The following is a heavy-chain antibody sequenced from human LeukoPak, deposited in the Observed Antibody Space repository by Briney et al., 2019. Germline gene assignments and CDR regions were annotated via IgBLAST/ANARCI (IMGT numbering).Heavy chain of an antibody. J-gene: IGHJ4*02. CDR2: ISYDGSKK. D-gene: IGHD3-9*01. V-gene: IGHV3-30*04. CDR3: ARSAVILTGYYADY. Sequence: GGALRLSCAASGLDFTYYTIHWVSQAPGNVLEWVAVISYDGSKKNYADSVKGRFTISRDNSKNTLYLQMDSLRPEDTAVYYCARSAVILTGYYADYWGQGTLVTVSS. CDR1: GLDFTYYT.